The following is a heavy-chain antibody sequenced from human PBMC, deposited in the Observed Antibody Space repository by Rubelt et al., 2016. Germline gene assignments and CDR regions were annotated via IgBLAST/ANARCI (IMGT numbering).Heavy chain of an antibody. D-gene: IGHD3-10*01. V-gene: IGHV3-30*07. J-gene: IGHJ6*03. Sequence: YYADSVKGRFTISRDNSKNTLYLQMNSLRAEDTAVYYCARDLMEPITMVRGVIGEADYYYYYYMDVWGKGTTVTVSS. CDR3: ARDLMEPITMVRGVIGEADYYYYYYMDV.